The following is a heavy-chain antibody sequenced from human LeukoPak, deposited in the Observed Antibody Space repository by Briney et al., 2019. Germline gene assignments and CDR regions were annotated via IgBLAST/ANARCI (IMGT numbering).Heavy chain of an antibody. CDR1: GFTFSDYY. CDR2: TRNKANSYTT. J-gene: IGHJ5*02. D-gene: IGHD6-13*01. Sequence: GGSLRLSCAASGFTFSDYYMSWIRQAPGKGLEWVGRTRNKANSYTTEYAASVKGRFTISRDDSKNSLYLQMNSLKTKDTAVYCCAREEDSRRWPNWFDPWGQGTLVTVSS. CDR3: AREEDSRRWPNWFDP. V-gene: IGHV3-72*01.